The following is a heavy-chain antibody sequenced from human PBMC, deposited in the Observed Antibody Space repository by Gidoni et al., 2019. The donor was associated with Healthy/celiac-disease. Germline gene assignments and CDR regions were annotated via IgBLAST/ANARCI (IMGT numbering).Heavy chain of an antibody. D-gene: IGHD6-6*01. CDR3: ARGGPSIAALGGFDP. CDR1: GFTFSSYA. Sequence: EVQLVESGEGLVQPGGSLSLSCAASGFTFSSYARHWVRQAPGKGLEYVSAISSNGGSTYYADSVKGRFTIARDNSKNTLYLQMGSLRAEDMAVYYCARGGPSIAALGGFDPWGQGTLVTVSS. V-gene: IGHV3-64*02. J-gene: IGHJ5*02. CDR2: ISSNGGST.